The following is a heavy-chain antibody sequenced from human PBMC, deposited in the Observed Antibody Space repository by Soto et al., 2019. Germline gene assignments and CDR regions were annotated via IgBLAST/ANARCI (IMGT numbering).Heavy chain of an antibody. Sequence: PGGSLRLSCTASGFTLSNLAITWVRQAPGKGLEWVSTIDAGGGSTHYADSVKGRFTISRDNSKNTLYLQMNSLRAEDTAVYYCAILTAASGYYWGQGRLVTVSS. CDR1: GFTLSNLA. D-gene: IGHD6-25*01. CDR2: IDAGGGST. J-gene: IGHJ4*02. CDR3: AILTAASGYY. V-gene: IGHV3-23*01.